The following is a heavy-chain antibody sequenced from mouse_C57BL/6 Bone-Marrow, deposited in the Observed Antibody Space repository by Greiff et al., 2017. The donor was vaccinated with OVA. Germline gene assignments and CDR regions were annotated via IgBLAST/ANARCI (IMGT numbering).Heavy chain of an antibody. J-gene: IGHJ2*01. CDR1: GFTFSSYA. CDR2: ISSGGDYI. V-gene: IGHV5-9-1*02. CDR3: TRDDDYDYFDY. D-gene: IGHD2-4*01. Sequence: EVQGVESGGGLVKPGGSLKLSCAASGFTFSSYAMSWVRQTPEKRLEWVAYISSGGDYIYYADTVKGRFTISRDNARNTLYLQMSSLKSEDTAMYYCTRDDDYDYFDYWGQGTTLTVSS.